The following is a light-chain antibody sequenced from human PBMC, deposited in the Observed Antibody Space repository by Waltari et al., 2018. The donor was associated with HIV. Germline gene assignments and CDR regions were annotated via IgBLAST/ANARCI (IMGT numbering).Light chain of an antibody. CDR2: GEN. Sequence: SSVLTQEPAVSVALGQTVRHPCQGDSLRRNYASWYQQKPGQAPVLFIYGENNRPSGIPDRFSGSSSGNTATLTISGAQAGDEADYYCNARDNNDNHVVFGGGTKVTVL. J-gene: IGLJ2*01. CDR1: SLRRNY. V-gene: IGLV3-19*01. CDR3: NARDNNDNHVV.